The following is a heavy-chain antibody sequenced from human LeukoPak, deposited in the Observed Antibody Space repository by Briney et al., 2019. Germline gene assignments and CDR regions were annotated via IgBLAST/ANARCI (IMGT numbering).Heavy chain of an antibody. J-gene: IGHJ4*02. Sequence: GGSLRLSCAASGFTFSNSAMTWVRQAPGKGLEWVSAISGSGDKIHYADSVKGRFTVSRDNSKNTLYLQMNSLRVEDTAIYYCAKDPTWIQLWSTWVDYWGQGTLVTVSS. CDR1: GFTFSNSA. D-gene: IGHD5-18*01. CDR2: ISGSGDKI. CDR3: AKDPTWIQLWSTWVDY. V-gene: IGHV3-23*01.